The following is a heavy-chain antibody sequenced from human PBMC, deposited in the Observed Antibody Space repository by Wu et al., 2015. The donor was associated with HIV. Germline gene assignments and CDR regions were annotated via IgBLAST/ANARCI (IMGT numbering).Heavy chain of an antibody. Sequence: QVQLVQSGAEVKKPGSSVKVSCKVFGGTFSRYAISWVRQAPGQGLEWMGGSIPILGTPKYAQKFQGRVTMTRDTSTSTVYMKLSGLRSEDTAIYYCARDGGRGYNYASLDYWGQGTLITVSS. CDR3: ARDGGRGYNYASLDY. V-gene: IGHV1-69*05. CDR2: SIPILGTP. CDR1: GGTFSRYA. D-gene: IGHD5-18*01. J-gene: IGHJ4*02.